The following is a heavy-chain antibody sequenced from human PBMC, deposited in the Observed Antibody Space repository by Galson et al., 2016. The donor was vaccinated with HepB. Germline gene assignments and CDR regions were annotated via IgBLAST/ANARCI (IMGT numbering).Heavy chain of an antibody. V-gene: IGHV6-1*01. D-gene: IGHD7-27*01. CDR2: TYYRSRWYN. CDR3: ARAEANWDGGGDNWFDP. CDR1: GDSVSTNSAA. J-gene: IGHJ5*02. Sequence: CAISGDSVSTNSAAWNWIRQSPSRGLGWLGRTYYRSRWYNTYALSVKSRITINPDTSKNQISLQLSSVTPEDTAVYYCARAEANWDGGGDNWFDPWGQGTLVTVSS.